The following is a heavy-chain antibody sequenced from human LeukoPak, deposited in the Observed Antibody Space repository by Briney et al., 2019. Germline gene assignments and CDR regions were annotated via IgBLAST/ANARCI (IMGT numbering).Heavy chain of an antibody. J-gene: IGHJ6*02. CDR2: IYYSGST. V-gene: IGHV4-59*01. Sequence: SETLSLTCSVSGGSISPYYWSWIRQPPGKGLEYIGCIYYSGSTNYNPSLKSRVTISVDTSKDQFSLNPTSVTAADTAVYYCARLKCISTTCPSRYVMDVWGQGTTVTVSS. CDR1: GGSISPYY. D-gene: IGHD2-2*01. CDR3: ARLKCISTTCPSRYVMDV.